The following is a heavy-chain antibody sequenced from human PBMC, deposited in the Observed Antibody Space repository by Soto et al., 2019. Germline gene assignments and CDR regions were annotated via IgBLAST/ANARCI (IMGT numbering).Heavy chain of an antibody. CDR2: INRHGDST. D-gene: IGHD4-17*01. V-gene: IGHV3-20*04. CDR3: AREHRGGYEYGDDGYS. CDR1: VFGFDEYG. J-gene: IGHJ4*02. Sequence: EVYLVESGGGVVRPGGSLRLACAASVFGFDEYGMTWVREGTWKGLEWVSPINRHGDSTAYAYSVKGRFTISRDNAKKCLYLHMYCLRAEDTDFYYWAREHRGGYEYGDDGYSWGQGTLVTGSS.